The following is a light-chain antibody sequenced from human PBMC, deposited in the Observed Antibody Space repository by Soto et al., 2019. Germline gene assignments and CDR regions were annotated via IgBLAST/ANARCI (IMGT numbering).Light chain of an antibody. V-gene: IGLV2-14*01. CDR2: EVS. CDR1: SSDVGGYNY. CDR3: SSYTSSSTLDYVV. J-gene: IGLJ2*01. Sequence: QSALTQPASVSGSPGQSITISCTGTSSDVGGYNYVSWYQQHPGKAPKLMIYEVSNRPSGVSNRFSGSKSGNTASLTISGLQAEDEADYYCSSYTSSSTLDYVVFCGWTKLTVL.